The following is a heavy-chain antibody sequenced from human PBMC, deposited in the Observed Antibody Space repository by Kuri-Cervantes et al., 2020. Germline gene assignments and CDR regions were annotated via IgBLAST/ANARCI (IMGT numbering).Heavy chain of an antibody. CDR2: ISSSGSTI. Sequence: GESLKISCAASGFTFSSYAMHWVRQAPGKGLEWVSYISSSGSTIYYADSVKGRFTISRDNAKNSLYLQMNSLRAEDTAVYYCARITYYYDSSGYYSGGGYYYYGMDVWGQGTTVTVSS. D-gene: IGHD3-22*01. CDR3: ARITYYYDSSGYYSGGGYYYYGMDV. J-gene: IGHJ6*02. CDR1: GFTFSSYA. V-gene: IGHV3-48*04.